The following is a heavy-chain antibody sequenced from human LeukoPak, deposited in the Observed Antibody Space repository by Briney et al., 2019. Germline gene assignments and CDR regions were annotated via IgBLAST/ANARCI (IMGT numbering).Heavy chain of an antibody. D-gene: IGHD4-17*01. CDR1: GFTFSSYE. CDR3: ASDPGQLYGDYGFDY. CDR2: ISSSGSTI. Sequence: GGSLRLSCAASGFTFSSYEMNWVRQALGKGLEWVSYISSSGSTIYYADSVKGRFTISRDNAKNSLYLQMNSLRAEDTAGYYCASDPGQLYGDYGFDYWGQGTLVTVSS. J-gene: IGHJ4*02. V-gene: IGHV3-48*03.